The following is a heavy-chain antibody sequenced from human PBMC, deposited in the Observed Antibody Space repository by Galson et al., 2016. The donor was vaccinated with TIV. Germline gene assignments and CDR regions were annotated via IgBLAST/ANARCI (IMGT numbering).Heavy chain of an antibody. CDR2: ISGRRSYI. D-gene: IGHD6-13*01. CDR1: GFTFRSYT. J-gene: IGHJ4*02. Sequence: SLRLSCAASGFTFRSYTMNWVRQAPGKGLEWVSSISGRRSYIYYADSVKGRFTVSRANAKNSLYLQMNGLRVEDSGVYFCASQRPAYSSSWYHFDDWGQGTPVTVSS. CDR3: ASQRPAYSSSWYHFDD. V-gene: IGHV3-21*01.